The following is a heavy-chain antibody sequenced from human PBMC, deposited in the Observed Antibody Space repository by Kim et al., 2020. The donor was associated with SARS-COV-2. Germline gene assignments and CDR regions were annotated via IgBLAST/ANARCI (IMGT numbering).Heavy chain of an antibody. V-gene: IGHV1-2*06. J-gene: IGHJ4*02. CDR1: GYTFTGYY. CDR2: INPNSGGT. CDR3: ARDYCTNGVCPFDY. D-gene: IGHD2-8*01. Sequence: ASVKVSCKASGYTFTGYYMHWVRQAPGQGLEWMGRINPNSGGTNYAQKFQGRVTMTRDTSISTAYMELSRLRSDDTAVYYCARDYCTNGVCPFDYWGQGTLVTVSS.